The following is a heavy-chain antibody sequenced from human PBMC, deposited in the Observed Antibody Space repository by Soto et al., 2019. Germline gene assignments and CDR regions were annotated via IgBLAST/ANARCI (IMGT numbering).Heavy chain of an antibody. D-gene: IGHD6-19*01. J-gene: IGHJ4*02. CDR3: ARAPYSSGSSGFDY. V-gene: IGHV3-74*01. CDR2: ISTDGSVT. Sequence: GKGPVWVSRISTDGSVTTYADSVKGRFTISRDNAKNTLYLQMTSLRTEDTAVYYCARAPYSSGSSGFDYSGQGTLVTGTS.